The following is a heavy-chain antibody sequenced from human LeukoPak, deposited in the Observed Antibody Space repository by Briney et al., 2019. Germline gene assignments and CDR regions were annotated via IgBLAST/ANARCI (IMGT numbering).Heavy chain of an antibody. CDR3: ARDQDYYDSSGYYS. CDR2: ISSSSSYI. J-gene: IGHJ4*02. V-gene: IGHV3-21*01. D-gene: IGHD3-22*01. Sequence: GGSLRLSCAASGFTFSSYSMNWVRQAPGKGLEWVSSISSSSSYIYYADSVKGRFTISRDNAKNSLYLQMNSLRAEDTAVYYCARDQDYYDSSGYYSWGQGTLVTVSS. CDR1: GFTFSSYS.